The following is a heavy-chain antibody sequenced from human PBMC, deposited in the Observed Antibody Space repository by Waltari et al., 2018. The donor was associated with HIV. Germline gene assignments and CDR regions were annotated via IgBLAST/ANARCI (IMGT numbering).Heavy chain of an antibody. V-gene: IGHV4-61*02. Sequence: LQESGPGLVKPSQTLSLTCTVSGGSISSGSYHWSWIRQPAGKGLEWIGRLYTSGSTDYNPSLKSRATISGDTSKNQFSLKLSSVTAADTAVYYCARAVVGGYDLGNNWFDPWGQGTL. D-gene: IGHD5-12*01. CDR3: ARAVVGGYDLGNNWFDP. CDR1: GGSISSGSYH. CDR2: LYTSGST. J-gene: IGHJ5*02.